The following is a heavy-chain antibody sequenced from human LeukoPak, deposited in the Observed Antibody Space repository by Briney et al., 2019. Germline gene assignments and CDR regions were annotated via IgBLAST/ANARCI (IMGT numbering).Heavy chain of an antibody. CDR3: ARTGAPYCSSTSCPKDYYYYMDV. V-gene: IGHV1-46*01. CDR1: GYTFTSYY. Sequence: ASVKVSCKASGYTFTSYYMHWVRQAPGQGLEWMGIINPSGGSTSYAQKFQGRVTMTRDTSTSTVYMELSSLRSEDTAVYYCARTGAPYCSSTSCPKDYYYYMDVWGKGTTVTVSS. J-gene: IGHJ6*03. D-gene: IGHD2-2*01. CDR2: INPSGGST.